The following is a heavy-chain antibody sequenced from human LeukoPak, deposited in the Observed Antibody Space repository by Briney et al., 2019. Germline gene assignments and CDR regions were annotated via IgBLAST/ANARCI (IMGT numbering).Heavy chain of an antibody. Sequence: SETLSLTCTVSGDSISNDNYYWGWIRQPPGKGLEWIGSIYYSGGAYYNLSLNTRVTISVDTSKNQFSLKVRSVTAADTAVYYCARQGRYQLLFDVDSWGQGTLVTVSS. J-gene: IGHJ4*02. V-gene: IGHV4-39*01. CDR1: GDSISNDNYY. CDR2: IYYSGGA. CDR3: ARQGRYQLLFDVDS. D-gene: IGHD2-2*01.